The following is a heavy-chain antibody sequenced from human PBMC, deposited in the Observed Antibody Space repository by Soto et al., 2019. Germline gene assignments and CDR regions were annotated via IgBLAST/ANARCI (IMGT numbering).Heavy chain of an antibody. J-gene: IGHJ4*02. D-gene: IGHD3-22*01. V-gene: IGHV1-69*01. CDR1: GFTFSSYS. CDR3: ARAAEDYYDSSGHFDY. CDR2: IIPIFGTA. Sequence: VQLVESGGGLVKPGGSLRLSCAASGFTFSSYSMNWVRQAPGQGLEWMGGIIPIFGTANYAQKFQGRVTITADESTSTAYMELSSLRSEDTAVYYCARAAEDYYDSSGHFDYWGQGTLVTVSS.